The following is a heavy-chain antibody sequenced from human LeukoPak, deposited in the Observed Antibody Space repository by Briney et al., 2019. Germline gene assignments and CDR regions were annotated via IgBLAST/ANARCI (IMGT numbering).Heavy chain of an antibody. V-gene: IGHV3-30*04. CDR3: ARPLFRWELLPLLDS. D-gene: IGHD1-26*01. CDR1: GFTFSSYA. CDR2: ISYDGSNK. Sequence: GGSLRPSCAASGFTFSSYAMHWVRQAPGKGLEWVAVISYDGSNKYYADSVKGRFTISRDNSKNTLYLQMNSLRDEDTAVYYCARPLFRWELLPLLDSWGQGTLVTVSS. J-gene: IGHJ4*02.